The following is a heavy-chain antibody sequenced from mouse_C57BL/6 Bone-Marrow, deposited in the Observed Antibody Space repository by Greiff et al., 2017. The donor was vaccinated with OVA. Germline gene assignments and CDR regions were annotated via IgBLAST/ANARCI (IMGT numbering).Heavy chain of an antibody. Sequence: QVQLQQPGAELVKPGASVKMSCKASGYTFTSYWITWVQQRPGQGLEWIGDICPGSGSNTYNEKFKSKAPLTVDTSASSAYMQLSSLTSEDSAVFYCARTYITTVVYWYFDVWGTGTTVTVSS. CDR2: ICPGSGSN. V-gene: IGHV1-55*01. CDR3: ARTYITTVVYWYFDV. J-gene: IGHJ1*03. CDR1: GYTFTSYW. D-gene: IGHD1-1*01.